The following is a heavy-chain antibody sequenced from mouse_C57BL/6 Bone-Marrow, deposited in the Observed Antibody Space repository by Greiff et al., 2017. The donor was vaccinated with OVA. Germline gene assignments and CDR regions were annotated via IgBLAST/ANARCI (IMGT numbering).Heavy chain of an antibody. J-gene: IGHJ3*01. Sequence: QVQLKQPGAELVRPGSSVKLSCKASGYTFTSYWMDWVKQRPGQGLEWIGNIYPSDSETHYNQKFKDKATLTVDKSSSTAYMQLSSLTSEDSAVYYCARGGDGYYSWFAYWGQGTLVTVSA. CDR1: GYTFTSYW. CDR3: ARGGDGYYSWFAY. D-gene: IGHD2-3*01. V-gene: IGHV1-61*01. CDR2: IYPSDSET.